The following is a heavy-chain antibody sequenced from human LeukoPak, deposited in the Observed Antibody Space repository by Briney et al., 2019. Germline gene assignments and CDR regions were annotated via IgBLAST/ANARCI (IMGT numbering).Heavy chain of an antibody. J-gene: IGHJ5*02. CDR3: ARGLAGYYPTNWFDP. Sequence: SGTLSLTCAVSGGSISSSNWWSWVHQPPGKGLEWIGEIYHSGSTNYNPSLKSRVTISVDKSKNQFSLKLSSVTAADTAVYYCARGLAGYYPTNWFDPWGQGTLVTVSS. CDR2: IYHSGST. CDR1: GGSISSSNW. D-gene: IGHD3-9*01. V-gene: IGHV4-4*02.